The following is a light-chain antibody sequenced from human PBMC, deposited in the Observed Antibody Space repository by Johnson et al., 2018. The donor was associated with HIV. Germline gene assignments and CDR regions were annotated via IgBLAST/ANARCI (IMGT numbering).Light chain of an antibody. Sequence: QSVLTQPPSVSAAPGQKVTISCSGSSSNIGTNYVSWYQQLPGTAPKLLMFENNQRPSGIPDRFSGSKSGTSATLGITGLQTGDEADYYCGTWDTSLSAGVFGIGTNVTGL. CDR1: SSNIGTNY. CDR3: GTWDTSLSAGV. V-gene: IGLV1-51*02. CDR2: ENN. J-gene: IGLJ1*01.